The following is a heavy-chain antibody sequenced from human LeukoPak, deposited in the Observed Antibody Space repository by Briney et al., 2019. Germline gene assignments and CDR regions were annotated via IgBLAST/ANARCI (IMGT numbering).Heavy chain of an antibody. CDR3: AKAWSLQSTSRYWTH. D-gene: IGHD6-13*01. J-gene: IGHJ4*02. V-gene: IGHV3-23*01. CDR2: ISGSGGST. CDR1: GFTFSSYG. Sequence: GGSLRLTCAASGFTFSSYGMSWVRQAPGKGLEWVSAISGSGGSTYYADSVKGRFTISRDNSKNTLYLQMTSLRVEDTAIYYCAKAWSLQSTSRYWTHWGQGALVTVSS.